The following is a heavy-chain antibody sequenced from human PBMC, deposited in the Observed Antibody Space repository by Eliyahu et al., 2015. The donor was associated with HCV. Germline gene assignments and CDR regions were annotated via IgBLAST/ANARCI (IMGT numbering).Heavy chain of an antibody. D-gene: IGHD3-3*01. CDR1: GYTFTSYD. Sequence: QVQLVQSGAEVKKPGASVKVSCKASGYTFTSYDINWVRQATGQGLEWMGWMNPNSGNTGYAQKFQGRVTMTRNTSISTAYMELSSLRSEDTAVYYCARGLVYYDFWSGYYYFDYWGQGTLVTVSS. CDR2: MNPNSGNT. CDR3: ARGLVYYDFWSGYYYFDY. V-gene: IGHV1-8*01. J-gene: IGHJ4*02.